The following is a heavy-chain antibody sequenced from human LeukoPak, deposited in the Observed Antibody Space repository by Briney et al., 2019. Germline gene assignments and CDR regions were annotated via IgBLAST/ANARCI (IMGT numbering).Heavy chain of an antibody. CDR2: IYYTGTT. Sequence: PSETLSLTCTVSGASVSSGSIYWNWIRQSPGKGLDWIGYIYYTGTTNYNPSLKSRVTISVDPSKNQFSLKLSSVTAADTAVYYCTRGLYGSGSYGYGYWGQGTLVTVS. V-gene: IGHV4-61*01. D-gene: IGHD3-10*01. J-gene: IGHJ4*02. CDR3: TRGLYGSGSYGYGY. CDR1: GASVSSGSIY.